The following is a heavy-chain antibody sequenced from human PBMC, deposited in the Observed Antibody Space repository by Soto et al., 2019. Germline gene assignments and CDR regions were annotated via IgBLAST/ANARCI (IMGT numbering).Heavy chain of an antibody. J-gene: IGHJ2*01. CDR3: AREIRSGYYKYWYFDL. D-gene: IGHD3-3*01. CDR2: INPDSGGT. V-gene: IGHV1-2*02. CDR1: GYTFTIYY. Sequence: QVQLVQSGAEVKKPGASVKVSCKASGYTFTIYYMHWVRQAPGQGLEWMGWINPDSGGTKYAQKFQGGVTMGRDTSLSTVYMELSRLRSDDTAVYYCAREIRSGYYKYWYFDLWGRGTLVTVSS.